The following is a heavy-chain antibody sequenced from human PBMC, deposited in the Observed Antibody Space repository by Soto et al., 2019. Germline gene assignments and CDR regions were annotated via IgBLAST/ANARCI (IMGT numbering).Heavy chain of an antibody. V-gene: IGHV1-69*13. Sequence: GASVKVSCKASGGTFSSYAISWVRQAPGQGLEWMGGIIPIFGTANYAQKFQGRVTITADESTSTAYMELSSLRSEDTAVYYCARPTLTIFGVVNHYYYYGMDVWGQGTTVTVSS. CDR2: IIPIFGTA. CDR1: GGTFSSYA. CDR3: ARPTLTIFGVVNHYYYYGMDV. D-gene: IGHD3-3*01. J-gene: IGHJ6*02.